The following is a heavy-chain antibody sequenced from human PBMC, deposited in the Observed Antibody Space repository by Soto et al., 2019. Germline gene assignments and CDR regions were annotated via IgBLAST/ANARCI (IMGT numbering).Heavy chain of an antibody. CDR1: GCTFSGYA. J-gene: IGHJ5*02. V-gene: IGHV1-69*06. Sequence: SVKVSCKASGCTFSGYAISWVRQAPGQGLEWMGGIIPIFGTANYAQKFQGRVTITADKSTSTAYMELSSLRSEDTAVYYCAIGPIRGQSWFDHWGQGPLVTVSS. CDR3: AIGPIRGQSWFDH. CDR2: IIPIFGTA. D-gene: IGHD3-10*01.